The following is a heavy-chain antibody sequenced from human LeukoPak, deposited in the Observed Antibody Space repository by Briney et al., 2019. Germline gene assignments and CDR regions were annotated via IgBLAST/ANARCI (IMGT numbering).Heavy chain of an antibody. CDR2: IYYSGST. Sequence: SETLSLTCTVSGGSISSSSYYWGWIRQPPGKGLEWIGSIYYSGSTYYNPSLKSRVTISVDTSKNQFSLKLSSVTAADTAVYYCASSRGLEGPPVGSAFDIWGQGTMVTVSS. V-gene: IGHV4-39*07. J-gene: IGHJ3*02. CDR1: GGSISSSSYY. CDR3: ASSRGLEGPPVGSAFDI. D-gene: IGHD1-26*01.